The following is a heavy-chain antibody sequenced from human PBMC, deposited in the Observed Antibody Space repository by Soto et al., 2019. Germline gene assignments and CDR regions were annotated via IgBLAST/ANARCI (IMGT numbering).Heavy chain of an antibody. CDR3: ARDLRLGVNWFDP. D-gene: IGHD3-16*01. Sequence: ASVKVSCKASGYTFTGYAMHWVRQAPGQGLEWMGWISAYNGNTNYAQKLQGRVTMTTDTSTSTAYMELRSLRSDDTAVYYCARDLRLGVNWFDPWGQGTLVTVSS. CDR1: GYTFTGYA. CDR2: ISAYNGNT. J-gene: IGHJ5*02. V-gene: IGHV1-18*01.